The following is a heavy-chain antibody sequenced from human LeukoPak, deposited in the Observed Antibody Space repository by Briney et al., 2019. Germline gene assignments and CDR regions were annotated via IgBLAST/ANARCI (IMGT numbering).Heavy chain of an antibody. CDR3: AKGPGRSTPDAFDI. D-gene: IGHD1-26*01. CDR1: GFTFSSYG. J-gene: IGHJ3*02. CDR2: IWYDGSNK. V-gene: IGHV3-33*06. Sequence: AGGSLRLSCAASGFTFSSYGMHWVRQAPGKGLEWVAVIWYDGSNKYYADSVKGRFTISRDNSKNTLYLQMNSLRAEDTAVYYCAKGPGRSTPDAFDIWGQGTMVTVSS.